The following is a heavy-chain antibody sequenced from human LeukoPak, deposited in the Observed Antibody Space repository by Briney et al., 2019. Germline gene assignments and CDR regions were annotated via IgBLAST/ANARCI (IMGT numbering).Heavy chain of an antibody. CDR1: GLTLSIYG. CDR2: IWYDGSNK. V-gene: IGHV3-33*01. D-gene: IGHD3-10*01. CDR3: ARVRSEVVRGVIPGYFDY. J-gene: IGHJ4*02. Sequence: GRSLILSCAAPGLTLSIYGMHSVRQAPGKGRGGVAVIWYDGSNKYYADSVKGRFTISRDNSKNTLYLQMNSQRAEDTAVYYCARVRSEVVRGVIPGYFDYWGQGTLVTVSS.